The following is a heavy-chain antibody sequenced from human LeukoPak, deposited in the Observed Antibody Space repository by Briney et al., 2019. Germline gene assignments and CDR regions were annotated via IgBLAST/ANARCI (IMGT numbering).Heavy chain of an antibody. J-gene: IGHJ4*02. CDR3: ARDLSPELLWFGELLSGFDY. CDR1: GYTFTSYG. CDR2: ISAYNGNT. D-gene: IGHD3-10*01. Sequence: ASVKVSCKASGYTFTSYGISWVRHAPGQGLEWMAWISAYNGNTNYAQKLQGRVTMTTDTSTSTAYMELRSLRSDDTAVYYCARDLSPELLWFGELLSGFDYWGQGTLVTVSS. V-gene: IGHV1-18*01.